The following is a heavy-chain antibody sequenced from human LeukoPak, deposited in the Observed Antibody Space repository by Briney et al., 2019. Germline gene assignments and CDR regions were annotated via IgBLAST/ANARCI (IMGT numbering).Heavy chain of an antibody. D-gene: IGHD3-22*01. V-gene: IGHV1-2*02. CDR1: GYTFTGYY. CDR3: ARGSHYYDTWYWGAGDYFDY. CDR2: INPNSGGT. Sequence: GASVKVSCKASGYTFTGYYMHWVRQAPGQGLEWMGWINPNSGGTNYAQKFQGRVTMTRDTSISTAYMELSRLRSDDTAVYYCARGSHYYDTWYWGAGDYFDYWGQGTLVTVSS. J-gene: IGHJ4*02.